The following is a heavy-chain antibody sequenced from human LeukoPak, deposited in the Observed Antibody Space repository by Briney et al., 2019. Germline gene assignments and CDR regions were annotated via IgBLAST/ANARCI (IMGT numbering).Heavy chain of an antibody. V-gene: IGHV4-59*01. Sequence: SETLSLTCTVSGGSISSFYWSWIRQSPGTGLEWIGYIYYSGSTNYNPSLKSRLTISVDTSKNQFSLRLSSVTAGDTAVYYCASTQTLGFCSGGNCPYFDYWGQGTLVTVSS. J-gene: IGHJ4*02. CDR2: IYYSGST. CDR3: ASTQTLGFCSGGNCPYFDY. D-gene: IGHD2-15*01. CDR1: GGSISSFY.